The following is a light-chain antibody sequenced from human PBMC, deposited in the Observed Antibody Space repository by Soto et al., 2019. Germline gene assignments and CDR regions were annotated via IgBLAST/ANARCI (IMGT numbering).Light chain of an antibody. J-gene: IGKJ1*01. CDR1: QSVLSSSNNKND. CDR2: WAS. CDR3: QQYYSPLWT. Sequence: DIVMTQSPESLAVSLGEXATINCKSSQSVLSSSNNKNDLAWYQQKPGQPPKLLIYWASTRESGVPDRFSDSGSGTDFTLTISSLQAEDVAVYYCQQYYSPLWTFGQGTKVDIK. V-gene: IGKV4-1*01.